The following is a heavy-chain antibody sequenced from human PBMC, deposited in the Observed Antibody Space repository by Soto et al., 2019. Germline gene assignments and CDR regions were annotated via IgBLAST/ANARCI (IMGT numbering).Heavy chain of an antibody. CDR3: STRAYDTNGYYRFDP. J-gene: IGHJ5*01. V-gene: IGHV4-34*01. CDR2: INHSGRV. Sequence: NSTVSGGSITNYIWSWLRQSPGTGLEWIGDINHSGRVNYSPSLKSRVTISLDTSKNQFSLTLSAVTAADTAMYYCSTRAYDTNGYYRFDPWGQGTLVTVSS. CDR1: GGSITNYI. D-gene: IGHD3-22*01.